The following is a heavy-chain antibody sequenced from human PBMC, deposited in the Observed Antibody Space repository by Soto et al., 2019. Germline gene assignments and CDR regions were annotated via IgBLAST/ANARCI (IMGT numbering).Heavy chain of an antibody. Sequence: ASVKVSCKASGYTFTSYGVGRVRQAPGQGLEWMGWISAYNGNTNYAQKLQGRVTMTTDTSTSTAYMELRSLRSDDTAVYYCAREKGDYGDYDYFDYWGQGTLVTVSS. D-gene: IGHD4-17*01. CDR3: AREKGDYGDYDYFDY. CDR1: GYTFTSYG. CDR2: ISAYNGNT. V-gene: IGHV1-18*01. J-gene: IGHJ4*02.